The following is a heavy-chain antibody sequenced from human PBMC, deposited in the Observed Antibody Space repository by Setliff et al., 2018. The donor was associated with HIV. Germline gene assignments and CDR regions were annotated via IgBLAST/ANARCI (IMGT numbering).Heavy chain of an antibody. CDR1: GFTFSSYW. CDR2: ISADGSDT. J-gene: IGHJ4*02. Sequence: LRLSCAASGFTFSSYWIHWVRQAPGKGLVWVSRISADGSDTSYADSVKGRFTISRDNSKNTLFLRMNSLRADDTAVYYCATARPRHLVSTNPPYYFDYWGQGTLVTVSS. V-gene: IGHV3-74*01. D-gene: IGHD2-8*02. CDR3: ATARPRHLVSTNPPYYFDY.